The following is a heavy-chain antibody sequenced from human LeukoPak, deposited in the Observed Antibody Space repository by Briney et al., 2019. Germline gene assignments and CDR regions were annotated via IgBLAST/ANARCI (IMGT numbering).Heavy chain of an antibody. J-gene: IGHJ4*02. CDR3: ARDRGYSYGDRSTFDY. V-gene: IGHV3-33*01. Sequence: GGSLRLSCAASGFTFSSYGMHWVRQAPGKGLEWVAVIWYDGSNKYYADSVKGRFTISRDNSKNRLYLQMNSLRAEDTAVYYCARDRGYSYGDRSTFDYWGQGTLVTVSS. CDR2: IWYDGSNK. CDR1: GFTFSSYG. D-gene: IGHD5-18*01.